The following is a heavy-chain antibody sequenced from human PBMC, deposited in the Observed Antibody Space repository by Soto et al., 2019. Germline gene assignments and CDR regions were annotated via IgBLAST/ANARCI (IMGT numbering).Heavy chain of an antibody. CDR1: GFMFSSFA. V-gene: IGHV3-23*01. CDR3: AKDSKSVSVSAARVYGMDV. CDR2: TRSNGEHT. Sequence: EVQILESGGGMVQPGGSLRLSCAGSGFMFSSFAMTWVRQAPGKGLEWVSTTRSNGEHTYYADSVKGRFTVSRDISKNTLFLEMSSLRAEDSAIYYCAKDSKSVSVSAARVYGMDVWGQGTTVTVSS. D-gene: IGHD2-2*01. J-gene: IGHJ6*02.